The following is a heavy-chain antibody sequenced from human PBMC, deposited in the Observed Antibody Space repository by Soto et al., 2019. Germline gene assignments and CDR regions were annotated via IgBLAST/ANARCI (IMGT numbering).Heavy chain of an antibody. V-gene: IGHV3-43*01. Sequence: PGGSLRLSCATSGFIFHDYSMHWVRQVPGKGLEWVSLISWDGSRTYYSDSVRGRFTISRDSSKNSLYLQMNSLRTEDTALYYCAAADYGDFPNWFAPWGQGTLVTVSS. CDR1: GFIFHDYS. J-gene: IGHJ5*02. CDR2: ISWDGSRT. D-gene: IGHD4-17*01. CDR3: AAADYGDFPNWFAP.